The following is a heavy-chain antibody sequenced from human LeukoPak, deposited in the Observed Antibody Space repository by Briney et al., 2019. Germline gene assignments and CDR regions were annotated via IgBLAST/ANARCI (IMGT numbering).Heavy chain of an antibody. CDR2: ISHSGTT. CDR1: GDSISSGFH. V-gene: IGHV4-38-2*02. Sequence: SETLSLTCTVSGDSISSGFHWGWLRPPPGKGLEWIGCISHSGTTYYNPSLKSRVTISVDTSKKQFSLNLNSVTAADTAVYYCTRELLNFNPAGYWGQGTLVTVSS. D-gene: IGHD3-9*01. CDR3: TRELLNFNPAGY. J-gene: IGHJ4*02.